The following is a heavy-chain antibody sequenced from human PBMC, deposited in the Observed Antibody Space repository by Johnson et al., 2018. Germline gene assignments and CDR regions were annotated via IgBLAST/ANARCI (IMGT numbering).Heavy chain of an antibody. CDR3: AKDFYGDRPYYYYYYMDV. V-gene: IGHV3-23*04. CDR1: GFTFSSYA. CDR2: ISGSGGST. D-gene: IGHD4-17*01. Sequence: VQLVQSGGGLVQXGGSLRLSCAASGFTFSSYAMSWVRQAPGKGLEWVSAISGSGGSTYYADSGKGRFTISRNNSKNTLYLQMNSLRAEDTAVYYCAKDFYGDRPYYYYYYMDVWGKGTTVTVSS. J-gene: IGHJ6*03.